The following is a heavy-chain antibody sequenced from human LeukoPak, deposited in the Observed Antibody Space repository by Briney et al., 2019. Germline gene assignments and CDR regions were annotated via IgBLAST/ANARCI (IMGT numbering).Heavy chain of an antibody. CDR2: SIPIFGKE. V-gene: IGHV1-69*01. D-gene: IGHD3-3*01. CDR1: GGTLGSYA. Sequence: SVKVSCKASGGTLGSYAVRCVRQAPGQVLEWMGGSIPIFGKEDYAQKFQGRVTITADESTSTDYMELSSLRSEDTAVYYCARRTINFGVVTGRFAPWGQATLVTVSS. J-gene: IGHJ5*02. CDR3: ARRTINFGVVTGRFAP.